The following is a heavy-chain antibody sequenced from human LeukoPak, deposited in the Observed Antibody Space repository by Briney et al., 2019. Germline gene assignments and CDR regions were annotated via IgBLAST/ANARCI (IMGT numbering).Heavy chain of an antibody. J-gene: IGHJ4*02. CDR3: ARSDRVGSYLGYFDY. V-gene: IGHV1-24*01. CDR1: GYTLTELS. Sequence: ASVKVSCKVSGYTLTELSMHWVRQAPGKGLEWMGGFDPEDGETIYAQKFQGRVTMTEDTSTSTVYMELSSLRSEDTAVYYCARSDRVGSYLGYFDYWGQGTLVTVSS. CDR2: FDPEDGET. D-gene: IGHD1-26*01.